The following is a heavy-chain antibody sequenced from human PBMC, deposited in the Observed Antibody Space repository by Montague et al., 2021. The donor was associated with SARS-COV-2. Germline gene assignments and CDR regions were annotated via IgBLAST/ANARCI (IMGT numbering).Heavy chain of an antibody. D-gene: IGHD1-1*01. Sequence: CAISGDSASSNSATWNWVRQSPSRGLEWLGRTYYRSKWYNDYAVXVRGRVTTNPDTPKNQFSLQLNSVTPEDTAIYYCTSGREGNYNVMDVWGQGTTVTVSS. V-gene: IGHV6-1*01. J-gene: IGHJ6*02. CDR2: TYYRSKWYN. CDR3: TSGREGNYNVMDV. CDR1: GDSASSNSAT.